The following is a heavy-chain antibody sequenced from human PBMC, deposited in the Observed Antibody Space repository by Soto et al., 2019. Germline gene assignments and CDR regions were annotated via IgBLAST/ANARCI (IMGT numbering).Heavy chain of an antibody. CDR2: INNAGTT. V-gene: IGHV3-66*01. CDR1: GFDASVNF. CDR3: VRENYYYGMDV. Sequence: EVQLVESGGTLVQPGGSLKLSCAASGFDASVNFMTWVRQAPGKGLEWVSAINNAGTTFYADSVKGRFTISRDDSKNTLFLNMNSLRVEDTAMYYWVRENYYYGMDVWGQGTEVTVSS. J-gene: IGHJ6*02.